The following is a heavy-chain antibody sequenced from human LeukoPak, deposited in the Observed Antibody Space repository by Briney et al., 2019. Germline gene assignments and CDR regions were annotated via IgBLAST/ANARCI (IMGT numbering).Heavy chain of an antibody. J-gene: IGHJ4*02. CDR2: IIPIFGTA. D-gene: IGHD3-22*01. Sequence: ASVKVSCKASGGTFTSYAISWVRQAPGQGLEWMGGIIPIFGTASYAQKFQGRVTITADESSSTAYMDLSSLRSEDTAVYYCARVALMYYYDSSGYDFDYWGQGTLVTVSS. V-gene: IGHV1-69*13. CDR1: GGTFTSYA. CDR3: ARVALMYYYDSSGYDFDY.